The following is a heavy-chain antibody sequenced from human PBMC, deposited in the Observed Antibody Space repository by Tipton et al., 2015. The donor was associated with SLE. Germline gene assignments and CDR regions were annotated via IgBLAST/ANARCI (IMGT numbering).Heavy chain of an antibody. V-gene: IGHV3-9*01. CDR3: AKDIGNSGYLFDY. D-gene: IGHD5-12*01. CDR1: GFTFDDYA. Sequence: SLRLSCAASGFTFDDYAMHWVRQAPGKGLEWVSSINWDSDIIGYAGSVKGRFTISRDNAKNSLYLQINSLRPEDTALYYCAKDIGNSGYLFDYWGQGALVTVSS. CDR2: INWDSDII. J-gene: IGHJ4*02.